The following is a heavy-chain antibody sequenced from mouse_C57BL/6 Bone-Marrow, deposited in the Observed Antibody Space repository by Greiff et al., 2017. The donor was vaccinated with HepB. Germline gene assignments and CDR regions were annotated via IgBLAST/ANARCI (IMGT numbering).Heavy chain of an antibody. J-gene: IGHJ1*03. Sequence: QVQLQQSGPELVKPGASVKISCKASGYAFSSSWMNWVKQRPGKGLEWIGRIYPGDGDTNYNGKFKGKATLTVDKSSSTAYMQLSSLTSEDSAVYYCARGWPFDVWGTGTTVTVSS. CDR1: GYAFSSSW. D-gene: IGHD1-1*02. V-gene: IGHV1-82*01. CDR2: IYPGDGDT. CDR3: ARGWPFDV.